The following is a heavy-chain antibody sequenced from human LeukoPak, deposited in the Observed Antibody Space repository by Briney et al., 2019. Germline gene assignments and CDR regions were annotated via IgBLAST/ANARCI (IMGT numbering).Heavy chain of an antibody. V-gene: IGHV3-21*01. Sequence: PGGSLRLSCAASGFTFSSYSMSWVRQAPGKGLEWVSSISSSSSYIYYADSVKGRFTISRDNAKNSLYLQMNSLRAEDTAVYYCARDGAWNSGSYDYWGQGTLVTVSS. CDR3: ARDGAWNSGSYDY. CDR2: ISSSSSYI. CDR1: GFTFSSYS. D-gene: IGHD3-10*01. J-gene: IGHJ4*02.